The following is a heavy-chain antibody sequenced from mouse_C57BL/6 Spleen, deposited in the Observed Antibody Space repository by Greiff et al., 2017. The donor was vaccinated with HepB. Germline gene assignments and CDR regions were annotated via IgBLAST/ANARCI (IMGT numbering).Heavy chain of an antibody. CDR1: GYTFTSYW. CDR3: ASGPYYGSTYWYFDV. Sequence: VKLQQPGAELVRPGSSVKLSCKASGYTFTSYWMHWVKQRPIQGLEWIGNIDPSDSETHYNQKFKDKATLTVDKSSSTAYMQLSSLTSEDSAVYYCASGPYYGSTYWYFDVWGTGTTVTVSS. CDR2: IDPSDSET. V-gene: IGHV1-52*01. J-gene: IGHJ1*03. D-gene: IGHD1-1*01.